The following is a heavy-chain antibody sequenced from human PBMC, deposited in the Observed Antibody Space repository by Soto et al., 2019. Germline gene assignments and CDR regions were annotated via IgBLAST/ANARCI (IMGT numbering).Heavy chain of an antibody. CDR3: AKARLTLLWFGELLGTPLAWFDP. Sequence: GGSLRLSCAASGFTFSSYAMSWVRQAPGKGLEWVSAISGSGGSTYYADSVKGRFTISRDNSKNTLYLQMNSLRAEDTAVYYCAKARLTLLWFGELLGTPLAWFDPWGQGTLVTVSS. J-gene: IGHJ5*02. V-gene: IGHV3-23*01. CDR2: ISGSGGST. CDR1: GFTFSSYA. D-gene: IGHD3-10*01.